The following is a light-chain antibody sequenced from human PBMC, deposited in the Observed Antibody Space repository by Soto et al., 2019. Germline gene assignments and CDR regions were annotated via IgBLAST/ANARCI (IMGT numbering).Light chain of an antibody. CDR2: DAS. J-gene: IGKJ1*01. CDR3: QQRSNWTRT. V-gene: IGKV3-11*01. Sequence: EIVLTQSPATLSLSPGERASLSGRASQSVRSYLAWYQQKPGQAPRLLIYDASNRDTGIPARFSGSGSGTEFTLTISSLEPEDFAVYYCQQRSNWTRTFGQGTKVDIK. CDR1: QSVRSY.